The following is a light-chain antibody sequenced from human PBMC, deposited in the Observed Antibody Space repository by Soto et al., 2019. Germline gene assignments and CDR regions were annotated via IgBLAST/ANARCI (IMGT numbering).Light chain of an antibody. CDR3: QQYGSSPALT. CDR1: QSVSSSY. CDR2: GAS. J-gene: IGKJ4*01. Sequence: EIVLTQSPGTLSLSPGERATLSCRASQSVSSSYLAWYQQKPGQAPRLLIYGASSRVTGIPDRFSGSGSGTDFTLTISRLEPKDFAVYYCQQYGSSPALTFGGGTKVEIK. V-gene: IGKV3-20*01.